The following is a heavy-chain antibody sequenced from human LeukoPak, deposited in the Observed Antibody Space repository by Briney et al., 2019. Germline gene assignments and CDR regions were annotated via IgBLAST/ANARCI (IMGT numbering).Heavy chain of an antibody. J-gene: IGHJ6*03. CDR3: ARVFTDSSGYYSDYYYYMDV. Sequence: PGGSLRLSCAASGFTFSSYAMSWVRQAPGKGLEWVSAISGSTYYADSVKGRFTISRDNSKNTLYLQMNSLRAEDTAVYYCARVFTDSSGYYSDYYYYMDVWGKGTTVTISS. CDR2: ISGST. CDR1: GFTFSSYA. D-gene: IGHD3-22*01. V-gene: IGHV3-23*01.